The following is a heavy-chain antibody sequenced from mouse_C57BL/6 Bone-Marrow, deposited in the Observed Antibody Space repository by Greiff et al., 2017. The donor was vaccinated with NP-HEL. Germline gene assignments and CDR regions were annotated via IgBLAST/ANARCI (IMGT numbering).Heavy chain of an antibody. V-gene: IGHV1-26*01. CDR2: TNPNNGGT. CDR1: GYTFTDYY. J-gene: IGHJ2*01. CDR3: ASPFDY. Sequence: EVQLQQSGPVLVKPGASVKISCKASGYTFTDYYINWVKQSHGKSLSWIGDTNPNNGGTSYNQKFKGKATLTVDKSSSTAYMELRSLTSEDSAVYYCASPFDYWGQGTTLTVSS.